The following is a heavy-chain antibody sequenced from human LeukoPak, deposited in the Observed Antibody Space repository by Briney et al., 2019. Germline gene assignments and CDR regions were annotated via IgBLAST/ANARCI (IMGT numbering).Heavy chain of an antibody. D-gene: IGHD2-2*01. CDR3: ARGVEDCSSTSCQAFDY. CDR2: ISWNSGSI. Sequence: PGRSLRLSCAASGFTFDDYAMHWVRQAPGKGLEWVSGISWNSGSIGYADSVKGRFTISRDNAKNSLYLQMNSLRAEDTAVYYCARGVEDCSSTSCQAFDYWGQGTLVTVSS. CDR1: GFTFDDYA. V-gene: IGHV3-9*01. J-gene: IGHJ4*02.